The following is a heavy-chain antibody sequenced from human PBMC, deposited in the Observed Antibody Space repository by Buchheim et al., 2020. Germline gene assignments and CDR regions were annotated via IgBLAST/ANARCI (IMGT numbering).Heavy chain of an antibody. CDR2: ISSSSTAM. CDR1: GFTFSTYS. CDR3: AARRCTNGVCHFDY. V-gene: IGHV3-48*04. J-gene: IGHJ4*02. D-gene: IGHD2-8*01. Sequence: EVRLLESGGGLVQPGGSLRLSCTASGFTFSTYSMNWVRQAPGKGLEWVSSISSSSTAMYYADSVKGRFTISRDNAQNSLLLQMDSLKAEDTAVYYCAARRCTNGVCHFDYWGQGTL.